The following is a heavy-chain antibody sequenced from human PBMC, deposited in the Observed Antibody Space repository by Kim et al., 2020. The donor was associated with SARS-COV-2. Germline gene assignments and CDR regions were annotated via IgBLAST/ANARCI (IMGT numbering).Heavy chain of an antibody. J-gene: IGHJ4*02. D-gene: IGHD3-10*01. V-gene: IGHV3-33*01. Sequence: GGSLRLSCAASGFTFSSYGMHWVRQAPGKGLEWVAVIWYDGSNKYYADSVKGRFTISRDNSKNTLYLQMNSLRAEDTAVYYCARGAYYGSGSYYYQYWGQGTLVTVSS. CDR3: ARGAYYGSGSYYYQY. CDR1: GFTFSSYG. CDR2: IWYDGSNK.